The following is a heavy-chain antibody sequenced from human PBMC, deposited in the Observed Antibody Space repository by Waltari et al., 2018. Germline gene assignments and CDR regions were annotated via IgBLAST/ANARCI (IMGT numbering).Heavy chain of an antibody. CDR2: ISSSSSYI. CDR3: AREGSYYYDSSGYQFDY. CDR1: GFTFSSYS. D-gene: IGHD3-22*01. Sequence: EVQLVESGGGLVKPGGSLRLSCAASGFTFSSYSMNWVRQAPGKGLEWVSSISSSSSYIYYADSVKGRFTISRDNAKNSLYLQMNSLRAEDTAVYYCAREGSYYYDSSGYQFDYWGQGTLVTVSS. J-gene: IGHJ4*02. V-gene: IGHV3-21*01.